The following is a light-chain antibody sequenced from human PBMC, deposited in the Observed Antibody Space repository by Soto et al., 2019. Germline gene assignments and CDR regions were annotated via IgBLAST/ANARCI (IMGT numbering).Light chain of an antibody. CDR2: EAS. V-gene: IGLV2-14*01. CDR3: SSYTTSSTLGV. CDR1: SSDVGGYNY. Sequence: QSVLTQPASVSGSPGQSITISCTGTSSDVGGYNYVSWYQQHPGKAPKLMIYEASNRPSGVSNRFSGSKSGNTASLTISGLQAEDEAAYHCSSYTTSSTLGVFGTGTKVTVL. J-gene: IGLJ1*01.